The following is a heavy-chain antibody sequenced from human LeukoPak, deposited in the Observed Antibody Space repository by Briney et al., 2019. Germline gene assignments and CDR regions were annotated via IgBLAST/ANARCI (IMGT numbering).Heavy chain of an antibody. CDR3: ASLSSGHYRSFFDY. V-gene: IGHV4-59*01. D-gene: IGHD3-22*01. J-gene: IGHJ4*02. Sequence: SETLSLTCTVSGGSISSYYWSWIRQPPGKGLEWIGYIYYSGSTNYNPSLKSRVTISVDTSKNQFSLKLSSVTAADTAVYYCASLSSGHYRSFFDYWGQGTLVTVSS. CDR1: GGSISSYY. CDR2: IYYSGST.